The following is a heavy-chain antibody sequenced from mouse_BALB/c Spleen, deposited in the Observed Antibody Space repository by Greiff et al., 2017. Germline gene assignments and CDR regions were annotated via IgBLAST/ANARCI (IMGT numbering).Heavy chain of an antibody. CDR2: INPYNGAT. CDR3: ARTPTMIKYAMDY. CDR1: GYSFTGYY. D-gene: IGHD2-4*01. J-gene: IGHJ4*01. V-gene: IGHV1-31*01. Sequence: VQLQQSGPELVKPGASVKISCKASGYSFTGYYMHWVKQSHVKSLEWIGRINPYNGATSYNQNFKDKASLTVDKSSSTAYMELHSLTSEDSAVYYCARTPTMIKYAMDYWGQGTSVTVSS.